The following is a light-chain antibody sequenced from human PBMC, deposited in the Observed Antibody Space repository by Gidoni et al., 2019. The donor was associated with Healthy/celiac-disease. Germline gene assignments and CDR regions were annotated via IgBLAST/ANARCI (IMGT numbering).Light chain of an antibody. J-gene: IGKJ1*01. V-gene: IGKV1-39*01. Sequence: DIHMTQSPSSLSASVGDRVTIPCRASQSISSYLNWYQQKPEKAPKLLIYAASSLPSGVPSRFSGSGSGKDFTLTISSLQPEDFATYYCQQSYSTPRTFGQGTKVEIK. CDR3: QQSYSTPRT. CDR1: QSISSY. CDR2: AAS.